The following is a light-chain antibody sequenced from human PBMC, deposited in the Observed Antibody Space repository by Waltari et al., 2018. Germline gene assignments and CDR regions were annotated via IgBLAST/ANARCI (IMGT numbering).Light chain of an antibody. CDR1: SSDYRTYKR. CDR3: SSYAGSSKGV. Sequence: QSALTQPPSLTGSPGLALTLSITGTSSDYRTYKRVSWYQQHPGQAPKLMIYAVSKRPSGVSDRFSGSKSGDMASLTISGLQPEDEAEYFCSSYAGSSKGVFGGGTKVTVL. J-gene: IGLJ2*01. CDR2: AVS. V-gene: IGLV2-23*02.